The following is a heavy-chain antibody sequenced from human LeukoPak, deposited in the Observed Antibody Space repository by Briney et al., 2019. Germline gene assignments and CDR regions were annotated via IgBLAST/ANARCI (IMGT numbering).Heavy chain of an antibody. V-gene: IGHV3-48*04. CDR3: AGLGQQLVTESDAFDI. CDR2: ISSSSSTI. D-gene: IGHD6-13*01. CDR1: GFTFGSYS. J-gene: IGHJ3*02. Sequence: GGSLRLSCAASGFTFGSYSMNWVRQAPGKGLEWVSYISSSSSTIYYADSVKGRFTISRDNAKNSLYLQMNSLRAEDTAVYYCAGLGQQLVTESDAFDIWGQGTMVTVSS.